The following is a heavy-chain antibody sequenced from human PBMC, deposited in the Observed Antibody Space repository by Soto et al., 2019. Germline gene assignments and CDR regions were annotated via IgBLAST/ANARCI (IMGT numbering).Heavy chain of an antibody. CDR3: ARGGGYYFDY. J-gene: IGHJ4*02. CDR1: GGSVTSYNW. D-gene: IGHD3-16*01. Sequence: SETLSLTCAVSGGSVTSYNWWNWVRQPPGKGLEWIGEIFHSGSTNYEPSLMSRVTISMDKSKNQVSLHLTSVTAADTALYFCARGGGYYFDYWGQGALVTVSS. V-gene: IGHV4-4*02. CDR2: IFHSGST.